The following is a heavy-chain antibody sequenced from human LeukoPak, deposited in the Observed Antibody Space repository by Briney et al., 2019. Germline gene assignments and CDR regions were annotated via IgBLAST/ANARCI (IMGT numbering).Heavy chain of an antibody. D-gene: IGHD5-18*01. J-gene: IGHJ6*03. Sequence: SQTLSLTCTVSGGSISSGTYYWSWIRQPAGKGLEWIGHIYTSGSTNYNPSLKSRVTISVDTSKNQLSLKLSSVAAANTAVYYCARGSYGSVYYYYMDVWGKGTTVTVSS. CDR3: ARGSYGSVYYYYMDV. CDR1: GGSISSGTYY. V-gene: IGHV4-61*09. CDR2: IYTSGST.